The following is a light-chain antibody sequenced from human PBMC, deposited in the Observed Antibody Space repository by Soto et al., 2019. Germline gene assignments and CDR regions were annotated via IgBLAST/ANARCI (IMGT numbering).Light chain of an antibody. CDR3: QHYTHLPLT. CDR1: DDLSSR. J-gene: IGKJ4*01. Sequence: EIVMPQSPVTLSVSPGERATLSCRASDDLSSRLAWYQQKPGHAHRPLIYDASTRATGFPARFSGSGSGTEFTLTISGLQAEDFAVYFCQHYTHLPLTFGGGTQVEIK. V-gene: IGKV3-15*01. CDR2: DAS.